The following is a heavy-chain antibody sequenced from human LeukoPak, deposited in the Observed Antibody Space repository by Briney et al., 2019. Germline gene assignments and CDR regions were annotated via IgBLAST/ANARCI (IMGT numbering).Heavy chain of an antibody. D-gene: IGHD4-11*01. CDR2: ISWNSGNI. V-gene: IGHV3-9*01. CDR1: GFTFDDYA. Sequence: GGSLRLSCAASGFTFDDYAMHWVRQAPGKGLEWVSGISWNSGNIGYADSVKGRFTISRDNSKNTVYLEMNSLRAEDTAVYYCAKDTSWMTRAYYMDVWGKGTTVIIPS. J-gene: IGHJ6*03. CDR3: AKDTSWMTRAYYMDV.